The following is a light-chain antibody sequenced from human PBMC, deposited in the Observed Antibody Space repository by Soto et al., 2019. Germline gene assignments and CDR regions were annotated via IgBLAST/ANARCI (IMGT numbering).Light chain of an antibody. J-gene: IGLJ2*01. CDR1: SSDVGAYNY. V-gene: IGLV2-14*01. CDR2: EVS. Sequence: QSAPTQPASVSGSPGQSITISCTGTSSDVGAYNYVSWYQQHPGKAPKLLFYEVSNRPLGVSSRFSGSKSGSTASLTISGLQAEDEADYYCSAYTTTRTLVFGGGTKLTVL. CDR3: SAYTTTRTLV.